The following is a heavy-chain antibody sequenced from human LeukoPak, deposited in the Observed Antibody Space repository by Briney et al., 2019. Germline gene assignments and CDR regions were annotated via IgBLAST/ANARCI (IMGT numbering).Heavy chain of an antibody. CDR3: AKDREVVSGAGAFDF. J-gene: IGHJ3*01. CDR2: ISGSADRT. Sequence: GSLRLSCAASGFTFTSYAMSWVRQAPGKGLEWVSAISGSADRTYYADSVKGRFTISRDNSKNTLYLQMNSLRAEDSAVYYCAKDREVVSGAGAFDFWGQGTLVTVSS. V-gene: IGHV3-23*01. D-gene: IGHD5/OR15-5a*01. CDR1: GFTFTSYA.